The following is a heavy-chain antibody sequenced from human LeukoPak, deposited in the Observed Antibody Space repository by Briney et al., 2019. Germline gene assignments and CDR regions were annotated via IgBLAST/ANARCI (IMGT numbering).Heavy chain of an antibody. CDR3: ARRYSGSYPSPYWYFDL. Sequence: SETLSLTCAVYGGSFSGYYWSWIRQPPGKGLEWIGEINHSGSTNYNPSLESRVTISVDTSKNQFSLKLSSVTAADTAVYYCARRYSGSYPSPYWYFDLWGRGTLVTVSS. J-gene: IGHJ2*01. CDR2: INHSGST. D-gene: IGHD1-26*01. CDR1: GGSFSGYY. V-gene: IGHV4-34*01.